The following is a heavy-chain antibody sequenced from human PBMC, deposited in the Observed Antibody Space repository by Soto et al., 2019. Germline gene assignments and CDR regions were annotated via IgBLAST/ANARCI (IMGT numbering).Heavy chain of an antibody. D-gene: IGHD2-15*01. V-gene: IGHV3-23*01. CDR2: VIGTGIDT. CDR1: GFPFTNYA. J-gene: IGHJ4*02. CDR3: AKATRGQCIGAHCYAFDF. Sequence: EVQLLESGGGLVQPGGSLRLSCAASGFPFTNYAMHWVRHSPGPGLEGVASVIGTGIDTYPAASVKGRFTISRDNSRNTMYLEMNRLRAEDTAMYHCAKATRGQCIGAHCYAFDFWGQGILVTVS.